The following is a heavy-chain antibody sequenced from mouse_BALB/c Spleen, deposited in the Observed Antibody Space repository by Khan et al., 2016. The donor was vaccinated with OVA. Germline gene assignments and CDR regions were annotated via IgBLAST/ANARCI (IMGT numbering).Heavy chain of an antibody. D-gene: IGHD1-2*01. CDR3: ARTARIKY. CDR1: GYSITSGYG. CDR2: ISYSGST. J-gene: IGHJ2*01. Sequence: GPGLVKPSQSLSLTCTVTGYSITSGYGWHWIRQFPGNKLEWMGYISYSGSTNYNPSLKSRISITRDTSKNQFFLQLNSVTTEDTATYYCARTARIKYWGQGTTLTVSS. V-gene: IGHV3-1*02.